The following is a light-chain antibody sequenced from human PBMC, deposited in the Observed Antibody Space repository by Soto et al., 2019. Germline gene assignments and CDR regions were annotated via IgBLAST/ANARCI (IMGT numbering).Light chain of an antibody. V-gene: IGKV2-30*01. J-gene: IGKJ1*01. Sequence: DVVMTQSPLSLPVTLGQPASISCRSSQSLLYSDGNTYLNWFQQRPGQSPRRLIYKVSNRDSGVPDRFSGSGSGTDFTLKISRVEAEDVGVYYCMQCTHWPWTFGQGTKVEIK. CDR3: MQCTHWPWT. CDR1: QSLLYSDGNTY. CDR2: KVS.